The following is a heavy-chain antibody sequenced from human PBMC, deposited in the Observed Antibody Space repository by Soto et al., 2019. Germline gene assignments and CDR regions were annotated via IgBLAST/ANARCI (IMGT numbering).Heavy chain of an antibody. CDR1: GGSISSGDYY. J-gene: IGHJ5*02. CDR2: IYYSGST. D-gene: IGHD3-10*01. CDR3: ARGSYYGSGSYGPWFDP. Sequence: SETLSLTCTVSGGSISSGDYYWSWIRQPPGKGLEWIGYIYYSGSTYYNPSLKSRVTISVDTPKNQFSLKLSSVTAADTAVYYCARGSYYGSGSYGPWFDPWGQGTLVTVSS. V-gene: IGHV4-30-4*01.